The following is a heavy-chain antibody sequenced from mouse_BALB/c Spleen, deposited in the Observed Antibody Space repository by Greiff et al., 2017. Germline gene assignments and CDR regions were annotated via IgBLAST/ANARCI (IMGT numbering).Heavy chain of an antibody. CDR1: GYTFTSYW. J-gene: IGHJ1*01. CDR3: ARRGDGYYFDV. D-gene: IGHD2-3*01. V-gene: IGHV1S26*01. CDR2: INPSTGYT. Sequence: QVQLQQPGAELVKPGTSVKMSCKASGYTFTSYWMHWVKQRPGQGLEWIGYINPSTGYTEYNQKFKDKATLTADKSSSTAYMQLSSLTSEDSAVYYCARRGDGYYFDVWGAGTTVTVSS.